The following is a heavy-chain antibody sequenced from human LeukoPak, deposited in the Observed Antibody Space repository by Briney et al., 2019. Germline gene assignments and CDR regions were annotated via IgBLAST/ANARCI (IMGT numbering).Heavy chain of an antibody. Sequence: SQTLSLTCAISGDSVSSNSAAWHWIRQSPSRGLEWLGRTYYRSKWYNDYAVSVKSRITINPDTSKNQFSLQLNSVTPEDTAVYYCACVYYDSSGYSDYWGQGTLVTVSS. J-gene: IGHJ4*02. V-gene: IGHV6-1*01. CDR1: GDSVSSNSAA. D-gene: IGHD3-22*01. CDR3: ACVYYDSSGYSDY. CDR2: TYYRSKWYN.